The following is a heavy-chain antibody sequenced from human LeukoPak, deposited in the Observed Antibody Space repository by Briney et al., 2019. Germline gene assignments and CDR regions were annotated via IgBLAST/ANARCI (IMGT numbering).Heavy chain of an antibody. Sequence: GGPPRLSCAASGFTFSSYAMSWVRQAPGKGLEWVSAISGSGGSTYYADSVKGRFTISRDNSKNTLYLQMNSLRAEDTAVYYCAKGRYFDWLDYYGMDVWGQGTTVTVSS. CDR2: ISGSGGST. J-gene: IGHJ6*02. CDR1: GFTFSSYA. V-gene: IGHV3-23*01. CDR3: AKGRYFDWLDYYGMDV. D-gene: IGHD3-9*01.